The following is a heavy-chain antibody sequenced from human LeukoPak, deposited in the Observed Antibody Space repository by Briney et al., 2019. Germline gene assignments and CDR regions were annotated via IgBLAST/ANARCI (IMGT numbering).Heavy chain of an antibody. V-gene: IGHV1-69*13. D-gene: IGHD3-10*01. J-gene: IGHJ3*02. CDR1: GGTFSSYA. CDR3: ASDRIWFGELYGAFDI. Sequence: GASVKVSCKASGGTFSSYAISWVRQAPGQGLEWMGGIIPIFGTANYAQKFQGRVTITADESTSTAYMELSGLRSEDTAVYYCASDRIWFGELYGAFDIWGQGTMVTVSS. CDR2: IIPIFGTA.